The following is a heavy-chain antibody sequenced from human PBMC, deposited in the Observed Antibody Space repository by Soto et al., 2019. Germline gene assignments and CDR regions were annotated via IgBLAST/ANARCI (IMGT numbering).Heavy chain of an antibody. V-gene: IGHV1-2*02. D-gene: IGHD6-19*01. CDR2: INPNSGGT. Sequence: GASVKVSCKASGYTFTGYYMHWVRQAPGQGLEWMGWINPNSGGTNYAQKFQGRVTMTRDTSNSTAYMELSRLRSDDTAVYYCERDLQWLVQYYWGQGTLVTVSS. CDR3: ERDLQWLVQYY. CDR1: GYTFTGYY. J-gene: IGHJ4*02.